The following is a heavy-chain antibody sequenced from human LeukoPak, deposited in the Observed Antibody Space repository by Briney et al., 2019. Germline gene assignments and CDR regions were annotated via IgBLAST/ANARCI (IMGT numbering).Heavy chain of an antibody. D-gene: IGHD1-26*01. Sequence: SETLSLTCTVSGGSISSSSYYWGWIRQPPGKGLEWIGGIYYSGSTYYNPSLKSRVTISVDTSKNQFSLKLSSVTAADTAVYYCARPRWESIASGFDYWGQGTLVTVSS. CDR1: GGSISSSSYY. J-gene: IGHJ4*02. CDR3: ARPRWESIASGFDY. V-gene: IGHV4-39*01. CDR2: IYYSGST.